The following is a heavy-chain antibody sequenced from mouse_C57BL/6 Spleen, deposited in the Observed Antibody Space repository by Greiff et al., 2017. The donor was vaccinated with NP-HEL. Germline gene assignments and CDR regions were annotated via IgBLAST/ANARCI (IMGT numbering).Heavy chain of an antibody. CDR1: GYTFTSYG. CDR2: IYPRSGNT. Sequence: VQLQQSGAELARPGASVKLSCKASGYTFTSYGISWVKQRTGQGLEWIGEIYPRSGNTYYNEKFKGKATLTADKSSSTAYMELRSLTSEYSAVYFCARLLLPFYAMDYWGQGTSVTVSS. CDR3: ARLLLPFYAMDY. V-gene: IGHV1-81*01. J-gene: IGHJ4*01. D-gene: IGHD1-1*01.